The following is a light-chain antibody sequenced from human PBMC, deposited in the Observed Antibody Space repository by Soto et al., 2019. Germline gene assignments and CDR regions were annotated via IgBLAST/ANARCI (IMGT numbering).Light chain of an antibody. CDR3: QSYDSSLSALYV. J-gene: IGLJ1*01. Sequence: QSVLTQPPPVSGAPGQRVTISCPGSSSNIGAGYDVHWYQQLPGTAPRLLIYGNSNRPSGVPDRFSGSKSGTSASLAITGLQAEDEADYYCQSYDSSLSALYVFGTGTKVTVL. V-gene: IGLV1-40*01. CDR2: GNS. CDR1: SSNIGAGYD.